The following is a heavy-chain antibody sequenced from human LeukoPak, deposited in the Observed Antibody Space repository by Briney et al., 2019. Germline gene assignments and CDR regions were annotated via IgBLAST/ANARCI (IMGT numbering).Heavy chain of an antibody. V-gene: IGHV4-4*07. CDR3: ARDESSGYLYYFDY. CDR2: IYTSGST. J-gene: IGHJ4*02. D-gene: IGHD3-22*01. Sequence: SETLSLTCTVSGGSISSYYWSWIRQPAGKGLEWIGRIYTSGSTNYNPSLKSRVTMSVDTSKNQFSLKLSSVTAEDTAVYYCARDESSGYLYYFDYWGQGTLVTVSS. CDR1: GGSISSYY.